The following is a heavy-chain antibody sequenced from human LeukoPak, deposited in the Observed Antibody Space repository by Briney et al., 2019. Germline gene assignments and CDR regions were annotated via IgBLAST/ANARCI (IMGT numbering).Heavy chain of an antibody. D-gene: IGHD3-22*01. Sequence: GGSLRLSCAASGFTFSGYWMHWVRQAPGKGLVWVSRINRDGSTTTYADSVKGRFTVSRDNAKNTLNLQMNSLRAEDTAVYYCARGGDYFDSRAYFWRPAEIDYWGQGTLVTVSS. V-gene: IGHV3-74*03. CDR3: ARGGDYFDSRAYFWRPAEIDY. J-gene: IGHJ4*02. CDR2: INRDGSTT. CDR1: GFTFSGYW.